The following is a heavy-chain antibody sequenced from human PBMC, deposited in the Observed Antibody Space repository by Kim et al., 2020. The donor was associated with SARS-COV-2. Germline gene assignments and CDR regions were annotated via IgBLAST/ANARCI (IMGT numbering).Heavy chain of an antibody. CDR2: IYYSGST. J-gene: IGHJ6*02. Sequence: SETLSLTCTVSGGSISSGGYYWSWIRQHPGKGLEWIGYIYYSGSTYYNPSLKSRVTISVDTSKNQFSLKLSPVTAADTAVYYCARERTYGQWHNYYYYYGMDVWGQGTTDTVSS. CDR1: GGSISSGGYY. V-gene: IGHV4-31*03. D-gene: IGHD6-19*01. CDR3: ARERTYGQWHNYYYYYGMDV.